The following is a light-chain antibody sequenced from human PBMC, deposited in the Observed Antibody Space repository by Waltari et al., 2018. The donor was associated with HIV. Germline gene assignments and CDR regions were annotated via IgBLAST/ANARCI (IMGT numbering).Light chain of an antibody. CDR3: QQRSNWPPVT. CDR1: QNIGNY. Sequence: EVVLTQSPSTLSLSQGERATLSCRASQNIGNYLARYQQKPGQAPRLLIYDASTRASGIPARFSGSGSGTDFTLTISSLEPEDVAVYYGQQRSNWPPVTFGQGTRLEI. CDR2: DAS. J-gene: IGKJ5*01. V-gene: IGKV3-11*01.